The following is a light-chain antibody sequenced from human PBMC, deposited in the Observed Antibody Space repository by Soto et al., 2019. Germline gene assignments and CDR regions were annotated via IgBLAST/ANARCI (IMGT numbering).Light chain of an antibody. J-gene: IGLJ1*01. CDR3: SSYSSISTYV. Sequence: QSVLTQPASVSGSPGQSITISCTGTSSDVGAYYSVSWYQQHPGKAPKLMIYEVSNRPSGVSNRFSGSKSGNTASLTISGLQAQDEAAYYCSSYSSISTYVFGTGTKVTVL. CDR2: EVS. V-gene: IGLV2-14*01. CDR1: SSDVGAYYS.